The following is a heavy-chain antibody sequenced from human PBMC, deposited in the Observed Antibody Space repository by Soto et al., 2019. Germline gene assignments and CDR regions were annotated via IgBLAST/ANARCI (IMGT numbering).Heavy chain of an antibody. J-gene: IGHJ6*03. CDR3: ARGPETYYMDV. CDR2: IFNSGST. V-gene: IGHV4-59*01. Sequence: QVQLQESGPGLVKSSETLSLTCRVSGGSISNYFWSWIRQPPGKGLEWIGYIFNSGSTIYSPSLKKRVTPTPDTSKDPFSLRPGSGTGADTAIYYCARGPETYYMDVWGKGTTVTVSS. CDR1: GGSISNYF.